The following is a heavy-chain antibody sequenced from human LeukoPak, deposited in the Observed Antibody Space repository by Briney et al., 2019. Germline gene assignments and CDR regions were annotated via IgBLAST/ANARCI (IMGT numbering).Heavy chain of an antibody. Sequence: PGGSLRLSCAASGFTFSSYWMSWVRQAPGKGLEWVANIKQDGSEKYYVDSVKGRFTISRDNAKNSLYLQMNSLRAEDTAVYYCARAHIAAAGTHFDYCGQGTLVTVSS. V-gene: IGHV3-7*01. CDR1: GFTFSSYW. CDR2: IKQDGSEK. J-gene: IGHJ4*02. D-gene: IGHD6-13*01. CDR3: ARAHIAAAGTHFDY.